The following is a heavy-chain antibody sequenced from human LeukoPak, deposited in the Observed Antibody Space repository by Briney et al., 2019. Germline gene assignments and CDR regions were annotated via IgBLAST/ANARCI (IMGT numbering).Heavy chain of an antibody. CDR1: GYTFTSYY. D-gene: IGHD3-3*01. CDR2: INPSGGST. V-gene: IGHV1-46*01. CDR3: ARAEGLRFLEWLLAKPYYYYYYMDA. Sequence: ASVKVSCKASGYTFTSYYMHWVRQAPGQGLEWMGIINPSGGSTSYAQKFQGRVTMTRDMSTSTVYMELSSLRSEDTAVYYCARAEGLRFLEWLLAKPYYYYYYMDAWGKGTTVIVSS. J-gene: IGHJ6*03.